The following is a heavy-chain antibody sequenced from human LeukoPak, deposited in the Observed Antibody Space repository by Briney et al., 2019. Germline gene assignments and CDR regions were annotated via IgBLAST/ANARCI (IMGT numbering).Heavy chain of an antibody. V-gene: IGHV1-18*01. CDR2: ISAYNGNT. CDR3: ARVYYDILGDYYYYYMDV. CDR1: GYTFTSYG. J-gene: IGHJ6*03. Sequence: ASVKVSCKASGYTFTSYGISWVRQAPGQGLEWMGWISAYNGNTNYAQKLQGRVTMTTDTSTSTAYMELRSLRSDDTAVYYCARVYYDILGDYYYYYMDVWGKGTTVTISS. D-gene: IGHD3-9*01.